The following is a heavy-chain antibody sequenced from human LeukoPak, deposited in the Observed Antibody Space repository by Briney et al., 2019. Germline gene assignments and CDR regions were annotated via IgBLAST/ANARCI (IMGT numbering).Heavy chain of an antibody. CDR3: AREGLDSSSWWQAIDAFDI. V-gene: IGHV3-9*01. CDR1: GFTFDDYA. D-gene: IGHD6-13*01. Sequence: GRSLRLSCAASGFTFDDYAMHWVRQAPGKGLEWVSGISWNSGSIGYADSVKGRFTISRDNAKNSLYLQMNSLRAEDTAVYYCAREGLDSSSWWQAIDAFDIWGQGTMVTVSS. CDR2: ISWNSGSI. J-gene: IGHJ3*02.